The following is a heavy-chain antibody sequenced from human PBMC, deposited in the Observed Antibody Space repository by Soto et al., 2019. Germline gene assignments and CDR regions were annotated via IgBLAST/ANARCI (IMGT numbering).Heavy chain of an antibody. V-gene: IGHV4-59*01. CDR3: ARDLRYCSSTSCSPNWFDP. CDR1: GGSISSYY. D-gene: IGHD2-2*01. CDR2: IYYSGST. J-gene: IGHJ5*02. Sequence: SETLSLTCTVSGGSISSYYWSWIRQPPGKVLEWIGYIYYSGSTNYNPSLKSRVTISVDTSKNQFSLKLSSVTAADTAVYYCARDLRYCSSTSCSPNWFDPWGQGTLLTVSS.